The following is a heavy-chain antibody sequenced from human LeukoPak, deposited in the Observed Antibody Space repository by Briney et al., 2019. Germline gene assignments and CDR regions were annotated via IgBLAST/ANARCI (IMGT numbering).Heavy chain of an antibody. CDR3: ARHAHLTIPAAGSEIDH. CDR1: GYTFSNYW. D-gene: IGHD6-13*01. V-gene: IGHV5-51*01. CDR2: VYPGDSDT. J-gene: IGHJ4*02. Sequence: GESLKISCEASGYTFSNYWIGWVRQVPGQGLEWVGFVYPGDSDTRYSPSFQGQVTVSADKSVNTAYLHWSSLKASDTAIYFCARHAHLTIPAAGSEIDHWGQGALVTVSS.